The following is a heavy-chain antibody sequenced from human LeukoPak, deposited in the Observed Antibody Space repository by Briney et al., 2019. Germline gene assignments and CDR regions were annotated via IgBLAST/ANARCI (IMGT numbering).Heavy chain of an antibody. Sequence: SETLSPTCTVSGXSISSYYGSWIRQPPGKGLESIGYIYYSGSTNYNPSLKSRVTISVDTSKNQFSLKLSSVTAADTAVYYCARDDSSGYPDWYFDLWGRGTLVTVSS. CDR1: GXSISSYY. D-gene: IGHD3-22*01. CDR2: IYYSGST. V-gene: IGHV4-59*01. CDR3: ARDDSSGYPDWYFDL. J-gene: IGHJ2*01.